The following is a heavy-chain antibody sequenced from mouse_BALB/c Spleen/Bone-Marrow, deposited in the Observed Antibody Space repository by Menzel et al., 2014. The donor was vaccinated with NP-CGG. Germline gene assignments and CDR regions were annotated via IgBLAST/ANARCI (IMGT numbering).Heavy chain of an antibody. CDR1: GFTFSSYT. CDR3: ARQIYFPYFDY. V-gene: IGHV5-12-2*01. CDR2: ISNGGGST. D-gene: IGHD2-1*01. J-gene: IGHJ2*01. Sequence: EVHLVESGGGLVQPGGSLKLSCAASGFTFSSYTMSWVRPTPEKRLEWVAYISNGGGSTYYPDTVKGRFTISRDNAKNTLYLQMSSLKSEDTAMYYCARQIYFPYFDYWGQGTTLTVSS.